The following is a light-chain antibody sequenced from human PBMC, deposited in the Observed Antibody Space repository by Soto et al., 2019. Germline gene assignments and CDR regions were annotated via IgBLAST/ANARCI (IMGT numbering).Light chain of an antibody. V-gene: IGLV2-8*01. CDR3: SSYAKTISVV. CDR1: SSDVGAYNY. CDR2: EVT. J-gene: IGLJ2*01. Sequence: QSVLTQPPSASGSPGQSVTISCTGTSSDVGAYNYVSWYQQRPGKAPKLMIYEVTKRPSGVPDRFSGSKSGNTASLTVSGLQAEDEADYYCSSYAKTISVVFGGGTKLTVL.